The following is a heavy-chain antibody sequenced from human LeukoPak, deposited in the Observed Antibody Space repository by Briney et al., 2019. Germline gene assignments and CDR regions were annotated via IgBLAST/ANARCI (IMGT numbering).Heavy chain of an antibody. CDR2: ISGSRSTI. V-gene: IGHV3-48*01. J-gene: IGHJ4*02. D-gene: IGHD3-22*01. Sequence: GGALRLSCAASGSTFSDHGMHGGRQAPGKGVEGGSYISGSRSTIYYADSAKGRGTISRENTKNSLYMQINSLSAEATAMYYCARAAPTMIVASDYWGKGTLVTVSS. CDR1: GSTFSDHG. CDR3: ARAAPTMIVASDY.